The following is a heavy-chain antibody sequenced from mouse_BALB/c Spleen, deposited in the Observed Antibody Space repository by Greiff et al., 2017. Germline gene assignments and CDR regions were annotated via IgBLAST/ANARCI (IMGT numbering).Heavy chain of an antibody. CDR3: ARHEEGGLFPYYYAMDY. CDR2: FYPGSGSI. Sequence: QVQLKQSGAELVKPGASVKLSCKASGYTFTEYIIHWVKQRSGQGLEWIGWFYPGSGSIKYNEKFKDKATLTADKSSSTVYMELSRLTSEDSAVYFCARHEEGGLFPYYYAMDYWGQGTSVTVSS. D-gene: IGHD1-1*02. J-gene: IGHJ4*01. CDR1: GYTFTEYI. V-gene: IGHV1-62-2*01.